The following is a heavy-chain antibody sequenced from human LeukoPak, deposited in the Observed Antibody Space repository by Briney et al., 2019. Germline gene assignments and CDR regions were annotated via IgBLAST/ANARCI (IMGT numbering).Heavy chain of an antibody. D-gene: IGHD5-18*01. V-gene: IGHV3-43*01. CDR2: ITWNSGST. J-gene: IGHJ4*02. CDR3: AKDKVRYSYGLYYFDY. CDR1: GFTFHDYA. Sequence: GGSLRLSCAASGFTFHDYALHWVRQAPGKGLEWISLITWNSGSTYYADSVKGRFTISRDNSKNSLYLQMNSLTTEGTALYYCAKDKVRYSYGLYYFDYWGQGTLVTVSS.